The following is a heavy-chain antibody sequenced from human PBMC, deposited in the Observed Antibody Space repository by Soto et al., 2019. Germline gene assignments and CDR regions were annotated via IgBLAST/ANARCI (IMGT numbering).Heavy chain of an antibody. CDR2: IKSDGSST. J-gene: IGHJ4*02. CDR3: VTRSRGLQSSPPRLDS. CDR1: GFLFSTYW. Sequence: EVQLVESGGGLVQPGGSLRLSCAASGFLFSTYWMFWVRQVPRKGLLWVSRIKSDGSSTSYADSVKGRFTISRDDSKNILFLQMNSLRAEDTAVYYCVTRSRGLQSSPPRLDSWGQGTLVTVSS. D-gene: IGHD4-4*01. V-gene: IGHV3-74*01.